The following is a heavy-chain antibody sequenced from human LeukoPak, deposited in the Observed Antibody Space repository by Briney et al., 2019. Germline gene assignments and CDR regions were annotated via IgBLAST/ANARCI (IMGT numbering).Heavy chain of an antibody. V-gene: IGHV4-34*01. CDR3: ARRRPTMIVVVITRKGGFDP. CDR1: GGSFSGYY. D-gene: IGHD3-22*01. J-gene: IGHJ5*02. CDR2: INHSGST. Sequence: SETLSLTCAVYGGSFSGYYWSWIRQPPGKELEWIGEINHSGSTNYNPSLKSRVTISVDTSKNQFYLKLSSVTAADTAVYYCARRRPTMIVVVITRKGGFDPWGQGTLVTVSS.